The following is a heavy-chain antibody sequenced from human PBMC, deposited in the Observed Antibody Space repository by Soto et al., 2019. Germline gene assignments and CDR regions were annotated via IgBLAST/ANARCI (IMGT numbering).Heavy chain of an antibody. D-gene: IGHD6-13*01. V-gene: IGHV6-1*01. CDR2: TYYRAKWYN. CDR1: GDSVSSNSAA. CDR3: ARTPASGTLDP. J-gene: IGHJ5*02. Sequence: SQTLSLTCAISGDSVSSNSAALNLIMQSPSRGLEWLGRTYYRAKWYNEYAVPVKSRITINPDTSKNQFSLQLNSVSPEDTAVYYCARTPASGTLDPWGQGTLVTVSS.